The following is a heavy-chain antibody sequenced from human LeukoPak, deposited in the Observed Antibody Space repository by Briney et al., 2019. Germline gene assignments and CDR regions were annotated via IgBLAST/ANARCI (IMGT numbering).Heavy chain of an antibody. D-gene: IGHD3-9*01. J-gene: IGHJ4*02. CDR1: GYTFSGYY. Sequence: ASVKVSCKASGYTFSGYYMHWVRQAPGQGLEWMGWINPNSGDTNYAQKFQGRVTMTRDTSISTAYMELSRLRSDDTAVYYCARVPAFTYYDILTGYDPSRRKAYYFDYWGQGTLVTVSS. CDR3: ARVPAFTYYDILTGYDPSRRKAYYFDY. CDR2: INPNSGDT. V-gene: IGHV1-2*02.